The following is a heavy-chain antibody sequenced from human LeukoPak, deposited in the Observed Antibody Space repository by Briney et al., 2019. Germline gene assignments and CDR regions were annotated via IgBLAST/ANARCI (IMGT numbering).Heavy chain of an antibody. D-gene: IGHD2-8*01. CDR2: IYPGDSDT. CDR1: GYSFTSYW. CDR3: ARLEGYCSNGICSSYNFDY. J-gene: IGHJ4*02. V-gene: IGHV5-51*01. Sequence: GESLKISCKGSGYSFTSYWIAWVRQMPGRGLEWMGIIYPGDSDTTYSPSFQGQVTFSADKSISTAYLQWSSLKASDTAIYYCARLEGYCSNGICSSYNFDYWGQGTPVTVSS.